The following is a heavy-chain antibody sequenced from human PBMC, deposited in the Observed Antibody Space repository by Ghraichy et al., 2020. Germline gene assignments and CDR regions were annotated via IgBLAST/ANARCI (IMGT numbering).Heavy chain of an antibody. D-gene: IGHD4-17*01. CDR1: GYTFTSYG. Sequence: ASVKVSCKASGYTFTSYGISWVRQAPGQGLEWMGWISAYNGNTNYAQKLQGRVTMTTDTSTSTAYMELRSLRSDDTAVYYCASASGYGDHNDAFDIWGQGTMVTVSS. CDR3: ASASGYGDHNDAFDI. J-gene: IGHJ3*02. V-gene: IGHV1-18*01. CDR2: ISAYNGNT.